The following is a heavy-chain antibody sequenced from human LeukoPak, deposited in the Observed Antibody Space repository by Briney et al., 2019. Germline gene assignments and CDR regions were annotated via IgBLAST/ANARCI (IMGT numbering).Heavy chain of an antibody. V-gene: IGHV3-9*03. CDR1: GFTFSSYA. J-gene: IGHJ6*03. D-gene: IGHD3-16*01. CDR2: ITWNSDNI. CDR3: AKGGGGRLIYYYYMDV. Sequence: PGGSLRLSCAVSGFTFSSYAMSWVRQAPGKGLEWVSGITWNSDNIEYADSVKGRFTISRDNAKNSLYLQMNSLRAEDMALYYCAKGGGGRLIYYYYMDVWGKGTTVTVSS.